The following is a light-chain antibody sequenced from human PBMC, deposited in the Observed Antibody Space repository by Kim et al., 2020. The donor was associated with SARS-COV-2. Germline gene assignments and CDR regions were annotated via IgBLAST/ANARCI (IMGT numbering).Light chain of an antibody. CDR3: SSYTSSSTPPV. CDR2: DVS. V-gene: IGLV2-14*04. CDR1: SSDVGGYNY. Sequence: QSITISCTGTSSDVGGYNYVSWYQQHPGKAPKLMIYDVSKRPSGVSNRFSGSKSGNTASLTISGLQAEDEADYYCSSYTSSSTPPVFGTGTKVTVL. J-gene: IGLJ1*01.